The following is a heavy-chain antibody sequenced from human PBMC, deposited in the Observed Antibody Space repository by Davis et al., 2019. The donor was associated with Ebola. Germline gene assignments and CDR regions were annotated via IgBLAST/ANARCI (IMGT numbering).Heavy chain of an antibody. D-gene: IGHD4-23*01. CDR2: ISYDGSNK. CDR3: ARDDTKSATVVTPGYYGMDV. V-gene: IGHV3-30-3*01. Sequence: GESLKISCAASGFTFSSYWMSWVRQAPGKGLEWVAVISYDGSNKYYADSVKGRFTISRDNAKNSLYLQMNSLRAEDTAVYYCARDDTKSATVVTPGYYGMDVWGQGTTVTVSS. J-gene: IGHJ6*02. CDR1: GFTFSSYW.